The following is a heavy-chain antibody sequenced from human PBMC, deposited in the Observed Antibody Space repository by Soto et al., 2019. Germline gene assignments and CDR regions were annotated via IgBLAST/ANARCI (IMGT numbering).Heavy chain of an antibody. V-gene: IGHV1-3*05. CDR2: INAGNGNT. J-gene: IGHJ4*02. CDR1: GYTFTSYA. CDR3: ARSMVVVTALDY. Sequence: QVQLVQSGAEEKKPGASVKVTCKASGYTFTSYAMHWVRQAPGQRLEWMGWINAGNGNTKYSQKFQGIVTITRDTSASAAYMALISPRSEDTAVYYCARSMVVVTALDYWGQGTLVTVSS. D-gene: IGHD2-21*02.